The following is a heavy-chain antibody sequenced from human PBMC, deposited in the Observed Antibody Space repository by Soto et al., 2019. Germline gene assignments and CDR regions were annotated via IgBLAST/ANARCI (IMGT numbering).Heavy chain of an antibody. V-gene: IGHV1-69*01. Sequence: QVQLVQSGAEVKKPGSSVKVSCKASGGTFSSYAISWVRQVPGQGLEWMGGIIPIFGTANYAQKFQGRVTITADESTSTAYMELSSLRSEDTAVYYCARSRSSVDHHYYYYGMDVWGQGTTVTVSS. J-gene: IGHJ6*02. D-gene: IGHD6-19*01. CDR1: GGTFSSYA. CDR2: IIPIFGTA. CDR3: ARSRSSVDHHYYYYGMDV.